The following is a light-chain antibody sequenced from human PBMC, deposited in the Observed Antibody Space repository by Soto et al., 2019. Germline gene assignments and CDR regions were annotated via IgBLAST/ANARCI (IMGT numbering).Light chain of an antibody. CDR2: GAS. V-gene: IGKV3-20*01. CDR3: QQYGSSPFT. J-gene: IGKJ3*01. CDR1: QSVSSSY. Sequence: DIVLTQSPVTLSLSPGERAHLSCRASQSVSSSYLAWYQQKPGQAPRLLIYGASSRATGIPDRFSGSGSGTDFTLTISRLEPEDFAVYYCQQYGSSPFTFGPGTKVDI.